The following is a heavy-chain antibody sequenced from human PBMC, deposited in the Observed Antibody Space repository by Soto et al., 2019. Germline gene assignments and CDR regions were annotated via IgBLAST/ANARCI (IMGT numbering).Heavy chain of an antibody. V-gene: IGHV4-34*01. J-gene: IGHJ5*02. CDR1: GVSFSDYY. Sequence: SETLSLTCAVYGVSFSDYYWSWVRQPPGKGLEWIGEVNHSGSTKYNPSLKSRVIVSVDTSKNQFSLKLSSVTAADTAVYYCARPKRFDPWGQGTLVTVSS. CDR3: ARPKRFDP. CDR2: VNHSGST.